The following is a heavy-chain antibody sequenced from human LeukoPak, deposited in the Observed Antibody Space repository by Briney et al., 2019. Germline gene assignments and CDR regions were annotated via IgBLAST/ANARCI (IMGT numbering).Heavy chain of an antibody. D-gene: IGHD2-15*01. J-gene: IGHJ4*02. Sequence: PGGSLRLSCAASGFTFSSYWMSWVRQAPGKGLEWVANIKQDGSEKYYVDSVKGRFTISRDNSKNTLYLQMNSLRAEDTAVYYCAKDGAVVVAAGLDYWGQGTLVTVSS. V-gene: IGHV3-7*01. CDR1: GFTFSSYW. CDR3: AKDGAVVVAAGLDY. CDR2: IKQDGSEK.